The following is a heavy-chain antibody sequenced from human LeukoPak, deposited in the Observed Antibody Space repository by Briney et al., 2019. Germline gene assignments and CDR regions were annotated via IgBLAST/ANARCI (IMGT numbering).Heavy chain of an antibody. CDR3: ARGSRGVATIN. J-gene: IGHJ4*02. V-gene: IGHV4-34*01. D-gene: IGHD5-24*01. Sequence: SETLSLTCAVYGGSFSGYYWSWIRQPPGKGLEWIGEINHSGSTNYNPSLKSRVTLSVDTSKNQFSLKLSSVTAADTAVYYCARGSRGVATINWGQGTLVTVSS. CDR1: GGSFSGYY. CDR2: INHSGST.